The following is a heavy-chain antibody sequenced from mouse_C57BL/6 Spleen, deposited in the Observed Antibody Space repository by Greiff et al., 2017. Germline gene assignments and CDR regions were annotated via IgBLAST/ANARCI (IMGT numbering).Heavy chain of an antibody. Sequence: QVQLQQSGAELVKPGASVKLSCKASGYTFTEYTIHWVKQRSGQGLEWIGWFYPGSGSIKYNEKFKNKATLTADKSSSTVCMELSSLTSEDSAVYFCARHEDHGSPYYAMDYWGQGTSVTVSS. J-gene: IGHJ4*01. CDR3: ARHEDHGSPYYAMDY. V-gene: IGHV1-62-2*01. CDR2: FYPGSGSI. CDR1: GYTFTEYT. D-gene: IGHD1-1*01.